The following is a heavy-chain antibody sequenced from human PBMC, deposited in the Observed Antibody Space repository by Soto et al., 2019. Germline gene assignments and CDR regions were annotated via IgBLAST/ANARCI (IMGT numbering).Heavy chain of an antibody. CDR2: MNQDGSER. V-gene: IGHV3-7*01. D-gene: IGHD1-7*01. J-gene: IGHJ4*02. Sequence: EVQLVESGGGLVQPGGSLRLSCTASGFTFSNYWMSWVRQAPGEGLEWVANMNQDGSERYYVDSVEGRFTISRDNAKNSLYLQINSPRAEDTAIYYCTRDRSGTMLFWGQGTLVTVSS. CDR3: TRDRSGTMLF. CDR1: GFTFSNYW.